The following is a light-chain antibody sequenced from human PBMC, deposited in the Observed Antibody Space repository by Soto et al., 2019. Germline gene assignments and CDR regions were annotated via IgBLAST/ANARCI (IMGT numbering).Light chain of an antibody. J-gene: IGLJ2*01. CDR1: SSDVGGYKY. CDR2: EVN. CDR3: SAYAGLNNVI. V-gene: IGLV2-8*01. Sequence: QSALTQPPSASGSPGQSVTISCTGTSSDVGGYKYVSWYQQKSGKAPKLIIYEVNERPSGVPDRFSGSKSDNTASLTVSGLQSEDEDDYYCSAYAGLNNVIFGGGTKVTVL.